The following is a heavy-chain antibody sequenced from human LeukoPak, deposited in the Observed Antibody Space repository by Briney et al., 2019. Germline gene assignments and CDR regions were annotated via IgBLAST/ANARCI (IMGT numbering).Heavy chain of an antibody. CDR2: IYSGGST. V-gene: IGHV3-66*01. Sequence: GGSLRLSCAASGFTFSSNNLSWVRQAPGKGLEWAQVIYSGGSTYYADSVKGRFTISRDNSKNTLYLQMNSLRAEDTAVYYCARVLSPYYYDSSGYTDYWGQGTLVTVSS. J-gene: IGHJ4*02. D-gene: IGHD3-22*01. CDR1: GFTFSSNN. CDR3: ARVLSPYYYDSSGYTDY.